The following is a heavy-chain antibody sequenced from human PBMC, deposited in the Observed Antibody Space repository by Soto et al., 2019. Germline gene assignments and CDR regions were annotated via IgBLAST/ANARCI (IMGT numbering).Heavy chain of an antibody. Sequence: ESGPTLVNPTQTLTLTCTFSGFSLTTNGVGVGWIRQPPGKALEWLALIYWDDDKRFSPSLKTRLTITKDTSRNQVVLRMTNMDPVDTATYYCAHSDCSSTSCYKVWFDSWGQGTPVTVSS. D-gene: IGHD2-2*02. V-gene: IGHV2-5*02. CDR3: AHSDCSSTSCYKVWFDS. CDR2: IYWDDDK. CDR1: GFSLTTNGVG. J-gene: IGHJ5*01.